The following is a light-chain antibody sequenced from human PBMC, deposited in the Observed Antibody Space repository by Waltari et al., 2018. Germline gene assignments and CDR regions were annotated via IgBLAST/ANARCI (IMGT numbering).Light chain of an antibody. Sequence: EIVMTQSPATLSVSPGERATLSCRPSQSISSNLVWYQHKPGQAPRVRIYGASTRATGIPARFSGSGSGTEFTLTITSLQSEDFAVYYCLQYKNWPPLYTFGQGTKLEI. CDR3: LQYKNWPPLYT. CDR2: GAS. CDR1: QSISSN. J-gene: IGKJ2*01. V-gene: IGKV3-15*01.